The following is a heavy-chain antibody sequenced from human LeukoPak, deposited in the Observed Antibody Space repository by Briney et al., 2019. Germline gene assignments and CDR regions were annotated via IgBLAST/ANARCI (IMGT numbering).Heavy chain of an antibody. J-gene: IGHJ4*02. CDR3: ARAQGGGTDY. CDR1: RFTVSSNY. Sequence: GGSLRLSCAASRFTVSSNYMSWVRQAPGKGLEWVSVIYSGGSTYYADSVKGRFTISRDNSKNTLYLQMNSLRAEDTAVYYCARAQGGGTDYWGQGTLVTVSS. CDR2: IYSGGST. D-gene: IGHD3-16*01. V-gene: IGHV3-53*01.